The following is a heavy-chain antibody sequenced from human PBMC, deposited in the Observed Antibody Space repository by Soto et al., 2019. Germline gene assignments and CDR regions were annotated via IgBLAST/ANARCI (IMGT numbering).Heavy chain of an antibody. V-gene: IGHV4-34*01. CDR3: ASGPGSGWYWFDP. Sequence: SETLSLTCAFYGGSFSSYFWSWIRQPPGRGLEWIGEINHSGTTYYNPSLKSRVTISVDTSKNQFSLKLSSVTAADTAVYYCASGPGSGWYWFDPWGQGTLVTVSS. CDR1: GGSFSSYF. CDR2: INHSGTT. J-gene: IGHJ5*02. D-gene: IGHD6-19*01.